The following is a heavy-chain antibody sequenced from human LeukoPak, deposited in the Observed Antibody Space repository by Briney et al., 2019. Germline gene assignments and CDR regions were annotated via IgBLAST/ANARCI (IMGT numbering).Heavy chain of an antibody. J-gene: IGHJ4*02. Sequence: AGGSLRLSCAASGFTFSSYAMSWVRPAPGKGLEWVSAISGSGGSTYYADSVKGRFTISRDNSKNTLYLQMNGLRAEDTAVYYCAKASDDFWSGYPSDYWGQGTLVTVSS. CDR2: ISGSGGST. V-gene: IGHV3-23*01. D-gene: IGHD3-3*01. CDR3: AKASDDFWSGYPSDY. CDR1: GFTFSSYA.